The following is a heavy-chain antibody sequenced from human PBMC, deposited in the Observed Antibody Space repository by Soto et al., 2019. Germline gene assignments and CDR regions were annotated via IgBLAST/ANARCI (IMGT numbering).Heavy chain of an antibody. V-gene: IGHV4-39*01. D-gene: IGHD6-19*01. CDR1: GGSINSSSSYY. CDR2: IYYNGST. Sequence: QLQLQESGPGLVKPSETLSLTCTVSGGSINSSSSYYWGWIRQPPGKGLEWIGSIYYNGSTYYNPSLKSRVTISADTSKNQFSLKLSSVTAADTAVYYCARIAVSGPTSGFDYWGQGSLVTVSS. CDR3: ARIAVSGPTSGFDY. J-gene: IGHJ4*02.